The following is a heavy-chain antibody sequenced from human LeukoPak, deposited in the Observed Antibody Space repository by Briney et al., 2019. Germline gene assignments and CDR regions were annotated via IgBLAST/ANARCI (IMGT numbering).Heavy chain of an antibody. V-gene: IGHV4-34*01. CDR3: ARQPRTYYYGSGSYYFTGSYFDY. D-gene: IGHD3-10*01. CDR1: GGSFSGYY. Sequence: SETLSLTCAVYGGSFSGYYWSWLRQPPGKGLEWIGEINHSGSTNYNPSLKSRVTISVDTSKNQFSLKLSSVTAADTAVYYCARQPRTYYYGSGSYYFTGSYFDYWGQGTLVTVSS. J-gene: IGHJ4*02. CDR2: INHSGST.